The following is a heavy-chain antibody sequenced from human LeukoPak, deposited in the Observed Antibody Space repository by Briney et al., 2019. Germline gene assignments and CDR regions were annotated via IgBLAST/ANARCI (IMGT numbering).Heavy chain of an antibody. CDR3: ARGSSLVY. CDR2: INHSGST. V-gene: IGHV4-34*01. Sequence: SETLSLTCAVYGGSFSGYYWSWIRQPPGKGLEWIGEINHSGSTNYNPSLKSRVTISVDTSKNQFPLKLSSVTAADTAVYYCARGSSLVYWGQGTLVTVSS. CDR1: GGSFSGYY. J-gene: IGHJ4*02. D-gene: IGHD2-2*01.